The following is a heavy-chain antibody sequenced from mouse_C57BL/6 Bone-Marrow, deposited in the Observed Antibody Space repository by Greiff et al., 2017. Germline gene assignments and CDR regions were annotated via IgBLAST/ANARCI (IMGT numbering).Heavy chain of an antibody. Sequence: DVQLQESGPGLVKPSQSLSLTCSVTGYSITSGYYWNWIRQFPGNKLEWMGYISYDGSNNYNPSLKNRISITRDTSKNQFFLKLNSVTTEDTATYYCAITGRFAYWGQGTLVTVSA. D-gene: IGHD4-1*01. CDR3: AITGRFAY. J-gene: IGHJ3*01. CDR2: ISYDGSN. CDR1: GYSITSGYY. V-gene: IGHV3-6*01.